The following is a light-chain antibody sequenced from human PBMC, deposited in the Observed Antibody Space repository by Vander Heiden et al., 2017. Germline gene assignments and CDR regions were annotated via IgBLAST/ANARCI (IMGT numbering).Light chain of an antibody. Sequence: IQMTQSPSSLSASVGDRVTSTCRASQSISSYLNWYQQKPGKAPKLLIYAASSLQSGVPSRFSGSGSGTDFTLTISRLQPEDFATYYCQQSDSTPDTFGQGTKLEIK. V-gene: IGKV1-39*01. CDR1: QSISSY. CDR3: QQSDSTPDT. J-gene: IGKJ2*01. CDR2: AAS.